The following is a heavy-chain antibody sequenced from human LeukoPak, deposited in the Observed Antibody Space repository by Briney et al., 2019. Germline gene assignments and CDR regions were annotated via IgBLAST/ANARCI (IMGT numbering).Heavy chain of an antibody. CDR3: AKDRGLYSDY. CDR2: ISYDGSNK. J-gene: IGHJ4*02. CDR1: GFTFSSYS. V-gene: IGHV3-30*18. Sequence: GGSLRLSCAGTGFTFSSYSMNWVRQAPGKGLEWVAVISYDGSNKYYADSVKGRFTISRDNSKNTLYLQMNSLRAEDTAVYYCAKDRGLYSDYWGQGTLVTVSS. D-gene: IGHD2-8*01.